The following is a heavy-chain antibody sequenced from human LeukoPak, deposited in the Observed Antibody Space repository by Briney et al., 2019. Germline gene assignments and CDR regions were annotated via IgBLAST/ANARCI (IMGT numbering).Heavy chain of an antibody. CDR2: IYHSGST. V-gene: IGHV4-38-2*02. CDR3: ARDHLLAVAGFFDY. CDR1: GYSISSGYY. Sequence: SETLSLTCAVSGYSISSGYYWGWIRQPPGKGLEWIGSIYHSGSTYYNPSLKSRVTISVDTSENQFSLKLSSVTAADTAVYYCARDHLLAVAGFFDYWGQGTLVTVSS. J-gene: IGHJ4*02. D-gene: IGHD6-19*01.